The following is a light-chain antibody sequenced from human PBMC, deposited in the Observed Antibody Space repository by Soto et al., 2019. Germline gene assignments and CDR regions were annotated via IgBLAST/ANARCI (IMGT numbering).Light chain of an antibody. CDR1: QTINNNY. J-gene: IGKJ1*01. CDR2: DAS. V-gene: IGKV3-20*01. Sequence: ETVLTQSPGTLSLSPGERATLSCRASQTINNNYLAWYQQKPGQAPRLLIYDASSRATGIPDRFSGSGSGTDFTLTINRLEPEDFAVYHCQRYDPSKTFGQGTKVEIK. CDR3: QRYDPSKT.